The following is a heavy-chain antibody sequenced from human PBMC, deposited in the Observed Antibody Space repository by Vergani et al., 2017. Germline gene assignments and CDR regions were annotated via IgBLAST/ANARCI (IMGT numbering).Heavy chain of an antibody. CDR3: ARDLGWELPLRAFDI. D-gene: IGHD2-15*01. Sequence: QVQLVQSGAEVKKPGASVKVSCKASGYTFTSYAMHWVRQAPGQRLEWMGWINAGNGNTKYSQKFQGRVTITRDTSASTAYMELSSLRSEDTAVYYCARDLGWELPLRAFDIWGQGTMVTVSS. CDR1: GYTFTSYA. J-gene: IGHJ3*02. CDR2: INAGNGNT. V-gene: IGHV1-3*01.